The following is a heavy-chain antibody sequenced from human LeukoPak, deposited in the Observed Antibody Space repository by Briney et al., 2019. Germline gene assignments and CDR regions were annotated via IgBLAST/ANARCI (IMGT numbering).Heavy chain of an antibody. CDR1: GFTFSSHR. CDR2: ISGSSDDI. CDR3: ARDHLRPFDY. D-gene: IGHD5/OR15-5a*01. V-gene: IGHV3-48*01. Sequence: WGSLRLSRAASGFTFSSHRMNWVRQAPGKGLEWVADISGSSDDIHYADSVTGRFTISRDNAKNSVYLQMNSLRVEDTAVYYCARDHLRPFDYWGQGTLVTVSS. J-gene: IGHJ4*02.